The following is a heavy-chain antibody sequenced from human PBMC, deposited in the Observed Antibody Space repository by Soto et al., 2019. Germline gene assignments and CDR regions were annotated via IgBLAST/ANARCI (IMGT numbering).Heavy chain of an antibody. Sequence: GGSLRLSCAASGFTFSSYAMSWVRQAPGKGLEWVSAISGSGGSTYYADSVKGRFTISRDNSKNTLYLQMNSLRAEDTAVYYCAKLSDDYVWGSYRSYYFDYWGQGTLVTVSS. CDR2: ISGSGGST. CDR1: GFTFSSYA. J-gene: IGHJ4*02. D-gene: IGHD3-16*02. CDR3: AKLSDDYVWGSYRSYYFDY. V-gene: IGHV3-23*01.